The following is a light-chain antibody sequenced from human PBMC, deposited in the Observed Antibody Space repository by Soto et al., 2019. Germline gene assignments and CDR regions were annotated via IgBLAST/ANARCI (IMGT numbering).Light chain of an antibody. Sequence: DIVMTQSPDSLAVSLGERATINCKSSQRVLYSSSNKNYLAWYQQKPGQPHKLLIYWASTRESGVPDRFSGSGSGTDVTLTISSLQAEDVAVYYCQQYCSSPWTFGQGTKVEIK. V-gene: IGKV4-1*01. CDR2: WAS. J-gene: IGKJ1*01. CDR1: QRVLYSSSNKNY. CDR3: QQYCSSPWT.